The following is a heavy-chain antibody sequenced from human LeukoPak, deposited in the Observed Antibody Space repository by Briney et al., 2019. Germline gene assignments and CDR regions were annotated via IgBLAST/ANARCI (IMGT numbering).Heavy chain of an antibody. J-gene: IGHJ4*02. D-gene: IGHD1-26*01. CDR1: GFTLRNRY. Sequence: PGGSLRLSCAPFGFTLRNRYMAWVRQAPGKGLEWVGRSRNKANSYTTEYAASVKGRFTFSRDDSNNSLYLQMNSLKTEDTAVYYCASSPAGRYTFEYWGQGTLVTVSS. CDR2: SRNKANSYTT. CDR3: ASSPAGRYTFEY. V-gene: IGHV3-72*01.